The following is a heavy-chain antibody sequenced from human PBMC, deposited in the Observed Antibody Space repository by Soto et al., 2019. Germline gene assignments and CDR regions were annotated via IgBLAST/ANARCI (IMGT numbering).Heavy chain of an antibody. CDR3: ARGVVRRVIIQYTSFFDY. CDR2: INHSEST. D-gene: IGHD3-10*01. CDR1: GGSFSDYY. J-gene: IGHJ4*02. V-gene: IGHV4-34*01. Sequence: PSETLSLTCAFYGGSFSDYYWSWIRQPPGNGLEWIGEINHSESTNYNPSLKSRVTISVDISKNQFSLKLSSVTAADTAVYYCARGVVRRVIIQYTSFFDYWGLGTPVTVSS.